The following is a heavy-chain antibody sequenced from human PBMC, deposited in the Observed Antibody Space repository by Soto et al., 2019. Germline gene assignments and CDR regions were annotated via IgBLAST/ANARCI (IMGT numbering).Heavy chain of an antibody. CDR3: AQKKTSGNYVPFDY. D-gene: IGHD3-10*01. V-gene: IGHV2-5*02. CDR1: GFSLSTTGEG. CDR2: IYWDDDK. J-gene: IGHJ4*02. Sequence: QITLKESGPTLVKPTQTLTLTCTFSGFSLSTTGEGVGWIRQPPGKALECLAFIYWDDDKRYIPSLKSRLTVTKDTSKNQVVLTMTNMDPVDTATYVCAQKKTSGNYVPFDYWGQGTLVTVSS.